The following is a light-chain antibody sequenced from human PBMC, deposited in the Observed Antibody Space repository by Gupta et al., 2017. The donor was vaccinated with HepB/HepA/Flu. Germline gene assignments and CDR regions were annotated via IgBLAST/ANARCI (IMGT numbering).Light chain of an antibody. V-gene: IGLV1-40*01. J-gene: IGLJ1*01. CDR2: ENN. CDR3: QSSDSSLRGYV. CDR1: SSNIGAGHD. Sequence: QSVLTQLPSVSGAPGQRVTISCTGSSSNIGAGHDVHWYQQLPGKAPQLLIYENNYRPSGVPDRFSGSKSGTSASLAITGLQADDEAVYFCQSSDSSLRGYVFGTGTQIIVL.